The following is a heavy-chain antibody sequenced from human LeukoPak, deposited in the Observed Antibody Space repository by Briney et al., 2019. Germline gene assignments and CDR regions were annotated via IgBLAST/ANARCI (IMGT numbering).Heavy chain of an antibody. CDR3: ARLIIAVDAFDI. J-gene: IGHJ3*02. CDR2: ISWNSGSI. V-gene: IGHV3-9*01. D-gene: IGHD6-19*01. Sequence: PGGSLRLSCAASGFTFDDYAMHWVRQAPGKGLEWVSGISWNSGSIGYADSVKGRFTISRDNAKNSLYLQMNSLRAEDTAVYYCARLIIAVDAFDIWGQGTMVTVSS. CDR1: GFTFDDYA.